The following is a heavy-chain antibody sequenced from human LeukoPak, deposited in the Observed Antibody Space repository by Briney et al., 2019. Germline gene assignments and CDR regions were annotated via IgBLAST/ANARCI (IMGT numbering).Heavy chain of an antibody. CDR2: IIPIFGTA. Sequence: GASVKVSCKASGGTFSSYAISWVRQAPGQGLEWMGGIIPIFGTANYAQKFQGRVTITADESTSTAYMELSSLRSEDTAVYYCASQVVVPAAIFRGRYYYYYMDVWGEGTTVTISS. D-gene: IGHD2-2*01. CDR3: ASQVVVPAAIFRGRYYYYYMDV. CDR1: GGTFSSYA. V-gene: IGHV1-69*13. J-gene: IGHJ6*03.